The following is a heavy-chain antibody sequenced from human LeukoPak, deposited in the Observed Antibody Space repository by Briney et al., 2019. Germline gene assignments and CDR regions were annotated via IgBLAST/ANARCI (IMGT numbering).Heavy chain of an antibody. CDR1: GFTFSSFD. D-gene: IGHD3-16*02. V-gene: IGHV3-48*01. Sequence: PGGSLRLSCAASGFTFSSFDMNWVRQAPGKGLEYVSYISSSDSITYFADSVKGRFTISRDNSKNTLYLQMDSLRAEDTAVYYCASTFGGVIVGAFDIWGQGTMVTVSS. CDR2: ISSSDSIT. J-gene: IGHJ3*02. CDR3: ASTFGGVIVGAFDI.